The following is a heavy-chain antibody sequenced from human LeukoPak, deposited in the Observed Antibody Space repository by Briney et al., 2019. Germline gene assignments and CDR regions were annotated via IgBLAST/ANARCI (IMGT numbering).Heavy chain of an antibody. D-gene: IGHD3-16*01. V-gene: IGHV3-7*04. Sequence: GGSLRLSCAASGFTFSSYSMNWVRQAPGKGLEWVANMRVDGRDIHYADSVKGRFTITSDNARNSLYLQMNTLRADDTAVYFCARGRGWTYDSWGRGTLVTVSS. J-gene: IGHJ5*02. CDR2: MRVDGRDI. CDR3: ARGRGWTYDS. CDR1: GFTFSSYS.